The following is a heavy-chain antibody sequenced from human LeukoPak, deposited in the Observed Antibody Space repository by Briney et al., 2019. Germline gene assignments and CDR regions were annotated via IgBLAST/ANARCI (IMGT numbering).Heavy chain of an antibody. Sequence: SVKVSCKASGGTFSSYAISWVRQAPGQGLEWMGGIIPIFDTANYAQKFQGRVTITADESTSTAYMELSSLRSEDTAVYYCARRPARGDAFDIWGQGTMVTVSS. CDR3: ARRPARGDAFDI. CDR1: GGTFSSYA. J-gene: IGHJ3*02. CDR2: IIPIFDTA. V-gene: IGHV1-69*01.